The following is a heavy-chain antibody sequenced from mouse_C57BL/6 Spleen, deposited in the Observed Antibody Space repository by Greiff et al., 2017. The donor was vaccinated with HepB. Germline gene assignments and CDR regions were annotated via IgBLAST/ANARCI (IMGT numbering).Heavy chain of an antibody. CDR1: GFTFSSYG. J-gene: IGHJ3*01. Sequence: DVQLVESGGDLVKPGGSLKLSCAASGFTFSSYGMSWVRQTPDKRLEWVATISSGGSYTYYPDSVKGRFTISRDNAKNTLYLQMSSLKSEDTAMYYCARREGSFAYWGQGTLVTVSA. CDR2: ISSGGSYT. V-gene: IGHV5-6*01. CDR3: ARREGSFAY.